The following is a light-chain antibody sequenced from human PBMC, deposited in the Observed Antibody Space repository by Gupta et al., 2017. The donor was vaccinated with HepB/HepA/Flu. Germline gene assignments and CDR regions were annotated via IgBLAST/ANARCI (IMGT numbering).Light chain of an antibody. CDR1: LNIGGS. CDR2: SAS. J-gene: IGKJ4*01. CDR3: QQCDSAPRT. Sequence: DIQMTQSSSSLYVSIGDRVNITCLESLNIGGSLNWYQQKPGKAPNFLIYSASTLHNGVPARFSGSGSRTDFTLTISRLQAEDVATYYCQQCDSAPRTFGGGTKVEIK. V-gene: IGKV1-39*01.